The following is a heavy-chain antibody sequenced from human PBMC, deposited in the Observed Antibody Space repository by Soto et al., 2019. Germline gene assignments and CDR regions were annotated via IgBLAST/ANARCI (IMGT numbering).Heavy chain of an antibody. Sequence: GGSLRLSCAASGFTFSNAWMNWVRQAPGKGLEWVGRIKSKTDGGTTDYAAPVKGRFTISRDDSKNTLYLQMNSLKTEDTAVYYCVRYYDFWSGYYGDWFDPWGQGTLVTVSS. V-gene: IGHV3-15*07. CDR2: IKSKTDGGTT. J-gene: IGHJ5*02. CDR1: GFTFSNAW. D-gene: IGHD3-3*01. CDR3: VRYYDFWSGYYGDWFDP.